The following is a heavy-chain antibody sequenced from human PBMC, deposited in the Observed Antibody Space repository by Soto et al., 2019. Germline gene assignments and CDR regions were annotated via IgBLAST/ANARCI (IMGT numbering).Heavy chain of an antibody. CDR1: GFTFSSYG. D-gene: IGHD4-17*01. CDR2: ISYDGSNK. V-gene: IGHV3-30*18. J-gene: IGHJ5*02. CDR3: AKDSTDYGGNFNWFDP. Sequence: GGSLRLSCAASGFTFSSYGMHWVRQAPGKGLEWVAVISYDGSNKYYADSVKGRFIISRGNSKNTLYLQMNSLRAEDTAVYYCAKDSTDYGGNFNWFDPWGQGTLVTVSS.